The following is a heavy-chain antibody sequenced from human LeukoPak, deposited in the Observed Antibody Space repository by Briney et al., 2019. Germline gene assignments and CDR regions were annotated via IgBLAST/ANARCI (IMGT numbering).Heavy chain of an antibody. V-gene: IGHV1-2*02. D-gene: IGHD3-10*01. CDR2: INPNSGGT. CDR3: ARDAWFGELSWFDP. J-gene: IGHJ5*02. CDR1: GYTFTSYY. Sequence: ASVKVSCKASGYTFTSYYMHWVRQAPGQGLEWMGWINPNSGGTNYAQKFQGRVTMTRDTSISTAYMELSRLRSDDTAVYYCARDAWFGELSWFDPWGQGTLVTVSS.